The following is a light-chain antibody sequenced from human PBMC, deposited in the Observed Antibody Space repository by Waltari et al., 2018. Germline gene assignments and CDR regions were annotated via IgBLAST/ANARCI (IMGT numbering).Light chain of an antibody. CDR3: SIYMGSGIWV. V-gene: IGLV8-61*01. CDR2: KGS. CDR1: PGSLSPTSY. J-gene: IGLJ3*02. Sequence: QTLVTQAPSLSVSPGGTVTPPCVLPPGSLSPTSYPTGYQQTPGQPPRTLVYKGSSRSSGVPDRFSGSILGNKAALTITGAQADDESNYYCSIYMGSGIWVFGGGTKLTVL.